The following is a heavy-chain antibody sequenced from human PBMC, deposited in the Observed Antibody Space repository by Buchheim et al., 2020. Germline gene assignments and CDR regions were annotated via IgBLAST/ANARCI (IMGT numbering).Heavy chain of an antibody. V-gene: IGHV3-30*01. CDR3: ARDPHSSTGPIIGYYFDY. Sequence: QVQLVESGGGVVQPGRSLRLSCAASGFTFSSYAMHWVRQAPGKGLEWVAVISYDGSNKYYADSVKGRFTISRDNSKNTLYLQMNSLRAEDTAVYYCARDPHSSTGPIIGYYFDYWGQGTL. J-gene: IGHJ4*02. D-gene: IGHD3-22*01. CDR2: ISYDGSNK. CDR1: GFTFSSYA.